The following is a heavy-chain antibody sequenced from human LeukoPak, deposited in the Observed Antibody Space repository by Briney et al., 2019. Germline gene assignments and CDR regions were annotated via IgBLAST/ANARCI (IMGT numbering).Heavy chain of an antibody. V-gene: IGHV3-30*18. CDR1: GFTFSSYG. CDR3: AKDLGSSWYVSLDY. J-gene: IGHJ4*02. D-gene: IGHD6-13*01. CDR2: ISYDGSNK. Sequence: GRSLRLSCAASGFTFSSYGMHWVRQAPGKGLEWVAVISYDGSNKYYADSVKGRFTISRDNSKNTLYLQMSSLRAEDTAVYYCAKDLGSSWYVSLDYWGQGTLVTVSS.